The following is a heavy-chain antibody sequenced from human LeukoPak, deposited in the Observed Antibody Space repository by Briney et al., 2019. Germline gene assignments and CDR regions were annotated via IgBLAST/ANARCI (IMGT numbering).Heavy chain of an antibody. CDR1: GGSFSGYY. J-gene: IGHJ6*03. D-gene: IGHD2-15*01. CDR3: ARVSFFRWAATRPSYYYYYMDV. CDR2: INHSGST. V-gene: IGHV4-34*01. Sequence: SETLSLTCAVYGGSFSGYYWSWIRQPPGKGLEWIGEINHSGSTNYNPSLKSRVTISVDTSKNQFSLKLSSVTAADTAVYYCARVSFFRWAATRPSYYYYYMDVWGKGATVTISS.